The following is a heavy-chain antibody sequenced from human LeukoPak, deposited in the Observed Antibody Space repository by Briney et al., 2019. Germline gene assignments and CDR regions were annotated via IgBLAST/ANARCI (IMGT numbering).Heavy chain of an antibody. V-gene: IGHV3-33*01. CDR1: GFTFSSYG. Sequence: GGSLRLSCAASGFTFSSYGMHWVRQAPGKGLEWVAVIWYDGSNKYYADSVKGRFTISRDNSKNTLYLQMNSLRAEDTAVYYCARDMGQWPYDAFDIWGQRTMVTVSS. J-gene: IGHJ3*02. D-gene: IGHD6-19*01. CDR2: IWYDGSNK. CDR3: ARDMGQWPYDAFDI.